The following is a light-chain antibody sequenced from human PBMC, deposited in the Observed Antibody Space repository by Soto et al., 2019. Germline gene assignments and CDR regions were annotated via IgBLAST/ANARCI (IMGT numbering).Light chain of an antibody. Sequence: EIVLTQSPGTLSLSPGERATLSCRASQSVSSSYLAWYQQKPGQAPRLLIHGASSRATGIPDRFSGSGSGTEFTLTISSLQSEDFAVYYCQQYNNWWTFGQGTKVDIK. CDR1: QSVSSSY. CDR3: QQYNNWWT. J-gene: IGKJ1*01. CDR2: GAS. V-gene: IGKV3-20*01.